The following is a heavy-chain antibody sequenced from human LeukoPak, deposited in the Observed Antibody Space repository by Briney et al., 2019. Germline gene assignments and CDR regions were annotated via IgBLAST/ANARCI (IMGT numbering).Heavy chain of an antibody. Sequence: GGSLRLSCVVSGFTFSSYEMNWVRQAPGKGLEWVSYISSSGSTIYYADSVKGRFTISRDNAKNSLYLQMNSLRAEDTAVYYCARDFGRWFIDYWGQGTLVTVSS. D-gene: IGHD4-23*01. CDR1: GFTFSSYE. V-gene: IGHV3-48*03. J-gene: IGHJ4*02. CDR3: ARDFGRWFIDY. CDR2: ISSSGSTI.